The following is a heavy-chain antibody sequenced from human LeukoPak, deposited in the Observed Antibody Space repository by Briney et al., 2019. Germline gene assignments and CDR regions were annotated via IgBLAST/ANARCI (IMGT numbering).Heavy chain of an antibody. CDR1: GYTFTSYG. V-gene: IGHV1-18*01. CDR3: ARGGYYDSSGYYPKFDY. Sequence: ASVKVSCKASGYTFTSYGISWVRQAPGQGLEWMGWISAYNGNTNYAQKLQGRVTMTTDTSTSTAYMELRSLRSDDTAVYYCARGGYYDSSGYYPKFDYWGQGTLVTVSS. CDR2: ISAYNGNT. D-gene: IGHD3-22*01. J-gene: IGHJ4*02.